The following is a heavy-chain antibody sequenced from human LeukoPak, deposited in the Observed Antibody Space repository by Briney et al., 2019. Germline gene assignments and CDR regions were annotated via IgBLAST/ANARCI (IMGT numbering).Heavy chain of an antibody. CDR2: ISDSGGRT. V-gene: IGHV3-23*01. D-gene: IGHD3-22*01. Sequence: GGSLRLPCAVSGITLSNYGMSWVRQAPGKGLEWVAGISDSGGRTNYADSVKGRFAISRDNPRNTLYLQMNSLRAEDTAVYFCAKRGVVIRVILVGFHKEAYYFDSWGQGALVTVSS. CDR1: GITLSNYG. J-gene: IGHJ4*02. CDR3: AKRGVVIRVILVGFHKEAYYFDS.